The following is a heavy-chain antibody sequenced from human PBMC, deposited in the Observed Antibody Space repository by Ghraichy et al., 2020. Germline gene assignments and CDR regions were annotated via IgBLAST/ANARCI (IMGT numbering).Heavy chain of an antibody. D-gene: IGHD2-2*01. CDR3: ANNLPAADS. CDR2: IDGSSSVI. CDR1: GFAFSGYS. J-gene: IGHJ4*02. Sequence: GGSLRLSCEASGFAFSGYSMNWVRQAPGKGLEWVSFIDGSSSVIFYADSVKGRFTISRDNAKNSLHLQMNSLTAEDTAVYFCANNLPAADSWGQGTLVTVSS. V-gene: IGHV3-21*01.